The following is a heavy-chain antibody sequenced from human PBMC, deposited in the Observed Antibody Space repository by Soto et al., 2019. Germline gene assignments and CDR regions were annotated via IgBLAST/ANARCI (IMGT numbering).Heavy chain of an antibody. J-gene: IGHJ5*01. CDR3: EREGFGWGGKDS. V-gene: IGHV4-4*01. D-gene: IGHD6-19*01. CDR2: IYDNGHT. Sequence: QVQLQESGPGLLQPSGTLSLTCAVSADSITKNWWSWVRQPPGKGLEWIGEIYDNGHTKYNPPLLRRVSIPGDKYKQHLAPKLRPVTAAGTAVYGGEREGFGWGGKDSWGQGTLVTVSS. CDR1: ADSITKNW.